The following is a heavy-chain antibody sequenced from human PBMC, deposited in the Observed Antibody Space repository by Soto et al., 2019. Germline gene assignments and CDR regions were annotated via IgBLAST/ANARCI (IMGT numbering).Heavy chain of an antibody. CDR1: GFTFSNYW. D-gene: IGHD2-15*01. CDR2: INSDGIST. Sequence: EVQLVESGGGLVQPGGSLRLSCAASGFTFSNYWMHWVRQVPGKGLLWVSRINSDGISTNYADSVKGRFTISRDNAKKTLYLQMNSLRSEDTAVYYWAGGMFPHIADTGDNSFDAWGQGTLVTVSS. J-gene: IGHJ5*02. CDR3: AGGMFPHIADTGDNSFDA. V-gene: IGHV3-74*01.